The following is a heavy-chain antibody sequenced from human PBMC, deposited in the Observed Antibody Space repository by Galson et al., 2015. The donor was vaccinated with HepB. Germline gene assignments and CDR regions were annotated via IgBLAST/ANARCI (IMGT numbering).Heavy chain of an antibody. CDR1: GYTFTSYA. D-gene: IGHD6-19*01. J-gene: IGHJ4*02. Sequence: SVKVSCKASGYTFTSYAMHWVRQAPGQRLEWMGWINAGNGNTKYSQKFQGRVTITRDTSASTAYMELSSLRSEDTAVYYCAREGTAVAGTGAFDYWGQGTLVTVSS. CDR2: INAGNGNT. V-gene: IGHV1-3*01. CDR3: AREGTAVAGTGAFDY.